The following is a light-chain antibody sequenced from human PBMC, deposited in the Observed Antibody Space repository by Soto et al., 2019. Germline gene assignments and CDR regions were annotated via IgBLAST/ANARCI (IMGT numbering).Light chain of an antibody. Sequence: EILLTQSPATLSVSPGETATLSCRASQNVLSDLAWYQQKPGQAPRLLVYGATTRATDAPAKFRGRGSGTEFSLTISSLQSEDSATYYCQQYHSYSRTFGQGTKVEFK. V-gene: IGKV3-15*01. CDR2: GAT. CDR3: QQYHSYSRT. J-gene: IGKJ1*01. CDR1: QNVLSD.